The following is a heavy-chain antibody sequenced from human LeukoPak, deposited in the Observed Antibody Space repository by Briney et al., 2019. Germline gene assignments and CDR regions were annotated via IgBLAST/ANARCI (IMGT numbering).Heavy chain of an antibody. Sequence: GGSLRLSYAASGFTFTTYSWNWARQAPGKGLEWISYISSSSGTIYYADSVKGRFTISRDNAKNSLYLQMNSLRADDTAFYYCAREYASSSGRAFDIWGQGTLVTVSS. CDR2: ISSSSGTI. CDR3: AREYASSSGRAFDI. J-gene: IGHJ3*02. D-gene: IGHD6-6*01. CDR1: GFTFTTYS. V-gene: IGHV3-48*04.